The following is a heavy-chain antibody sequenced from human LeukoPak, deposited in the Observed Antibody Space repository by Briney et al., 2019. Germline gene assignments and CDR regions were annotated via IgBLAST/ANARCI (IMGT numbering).Heavy chain of an antibody. V-gene: IGHV3-23*01. CDR3: AKDASSGY. J-gene: IGHJ4*02. D-gene: IGHD3-10*01. CDR2: ISGCGDNT. Sequence: GGSLRLSCAASGFTFRTYAMTWVRQAPGKGLEWVSGISGCGDNTYYADSVKGRFTISRDNSKNMLYLQMNSLRAEDTAVYYCAKDASSGYWGQGTLVTVSS. CDR1: GFTFRTYA.